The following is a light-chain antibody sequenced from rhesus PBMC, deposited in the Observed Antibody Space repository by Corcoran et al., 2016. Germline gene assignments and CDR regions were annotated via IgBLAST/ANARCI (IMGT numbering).Light chain of an antibody. Sequence: QVILTQSPATLSLSPGERATLSCRASQSVSSYLAWYQQKPVQAPRRLINGASCRATGIPDRFSVSGSGTEFTLTISSLEPEDVGVYHCYQHSSGMYSFGQGTKVEIK. CDR3: YQHSSGMYS. J-gene: IGKJ2*01. CDR2: GAS. V-gene: IGKV3-10*01. CDR1: QSVSSY.